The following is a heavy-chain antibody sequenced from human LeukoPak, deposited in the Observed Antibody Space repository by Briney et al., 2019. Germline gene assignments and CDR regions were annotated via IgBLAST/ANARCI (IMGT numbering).Heavy chain of an antibody. CDR3: ARVKLLLFGELLYLDY. CDR2: IYYSGST. D-gene: IGHD3-10*01. V-gene: IGHV4-30-4*01. CDR1: GGSISSGDYY. J-gene: IGHJ4*02. Sequence: SETLSLTFTVSGGSISSGDYYWSWSRQPPGKGLEWSGYIYYSGSTYYNPSLKSRVTISVDPSKNQFSLKLSSVTAADTAVYYCARVKLLLFGELLYLDYWCQGTLVTVSS.